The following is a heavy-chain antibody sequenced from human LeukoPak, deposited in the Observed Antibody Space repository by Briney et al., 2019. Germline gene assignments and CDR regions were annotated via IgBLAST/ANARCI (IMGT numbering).Heavy chain of an antibody. Sequence: KPSETLSLTCAVYGGSFSGYYWSSIRQPPGKGLEWIGEINHSGSTNYNPSLKSRVTISVDTSKNQFSLKLSSVTAADTAVYYCAREGNVLAARRKRSFDPWGQGTLVTVSS. CDR2: INHSGST. CDR1: GGSFSGYY. J-gene: IGHJ5*02. D-gene: IGHD6-6*01. V-gene: IGHV4-34*01. CDR3: AREGNVLAARRKRSFDP.